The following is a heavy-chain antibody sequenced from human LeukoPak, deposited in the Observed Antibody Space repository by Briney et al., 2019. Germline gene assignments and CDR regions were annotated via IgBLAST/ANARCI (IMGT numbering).Heavy chain of an antibody. J-gene: IGHJ4*02. CDR2: IDWDDDK. D-gene: IGHD3-9*01. Sequence: SGPALVKPTQTLTLTCTFSGFSLSTSGMCVSWIRQPPGKALEWLARIDWDDDKYYSTSLKTRLTISKDTSKNQVVLTMTNMDPVDTATYYCARMGLDYDILTGFGYYFDYWGQGTLVTVSS. CDR3: ARMGLDYDILTGFGYYFDY. V-gene: IGHV2-70*11. CDR1: GFSLSTSGMC.